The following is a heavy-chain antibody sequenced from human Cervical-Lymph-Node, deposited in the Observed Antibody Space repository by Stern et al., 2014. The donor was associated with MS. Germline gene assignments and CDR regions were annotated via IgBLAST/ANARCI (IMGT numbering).Heavy chain of an antibody. V-gene: IGHV3-66*02. CDR1: GFTVGNNY. CDR3: ARGLKYSTGWYYFDY. Sequence: VQLVESGGGLVQPGRSLRLSCAASGFTVGNNYMSWVRQAPGKGLEWVSVVYSGVETFYRDSVQGRFTISRDSSKNTLSLQMDSLRPEDTAVYYCARGLKYSTGWYYFDYWGQGTLVTVSS. CDR2: VYSGVET. D-gene: IGHD6-19*01. J-gene: IGHJ4*02.